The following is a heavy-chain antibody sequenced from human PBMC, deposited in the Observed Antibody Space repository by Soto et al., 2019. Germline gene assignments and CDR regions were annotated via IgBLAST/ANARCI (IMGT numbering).Heavy chain of an antibody. J-gene: IGHJ4*02. Sequence: SETLSLTCTVSGGSVSSGSYYWSWIRQPPGKGLEWIGYISYSGTTNYSASLRSRVSISVDTSKNQFSLDLSSVTAADTAVYYCATMGTPVTGLYYFDYWGQGTLVTSPQ. D-gene: IGHD4-17*01. CDR2: ISYSGTT. CDR3: ATMGTPVTGLYYFDY. CDR1: GGSVSSGSYY. V-gene: IGHV4-61*01.